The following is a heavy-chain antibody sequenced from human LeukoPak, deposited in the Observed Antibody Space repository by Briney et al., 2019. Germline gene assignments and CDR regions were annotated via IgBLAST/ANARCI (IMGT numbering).Heavy chain of an antibody. CDR3: VKGFCSTITCYGLDP. Sequence: GGSLRLSCAASGFTFDHYAMHWVRQAPGRGLEWVSGINWNSGGVGYADSLKGRFTISRDNAKNSLYLQMNSLRPEDTALYYCVKGFCSTITCYGLDPWGHGILDTVSS. D-gene: IGHD2-2*01. J-gene: IGHJ5*02. CDR2: INWNSGGV. V-gene: IGHV3-9*01. CDR1: GFTFDHYA.